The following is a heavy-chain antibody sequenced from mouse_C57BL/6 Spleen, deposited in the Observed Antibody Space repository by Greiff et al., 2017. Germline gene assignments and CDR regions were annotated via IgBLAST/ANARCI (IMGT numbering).Heavy chain of an antibody. CDR1: GYAFTNYL. D-gene: IGHD2-3*01. CDR2: INPGSGGT. Sequence: QVQLQQSGAELVRPGTSVKVSCKASGYAFTNYLIEWVKQRPGQGLEWIGVINPGSGGTSYNEKFKGKATLTADKSSSTAYMQLSSLTSEDSAVXFCAREDGYPFAYWGQGTLVTVSA. J-gene: IGHJ3*01. CDR3: AREDGYPFAY. V-gene: IGHV1-54*01.